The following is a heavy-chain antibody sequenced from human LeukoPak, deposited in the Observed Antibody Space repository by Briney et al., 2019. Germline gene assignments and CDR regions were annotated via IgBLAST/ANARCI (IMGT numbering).Heavy chain of an antibody. V-gene: IGHV1-2*02. CDR2: INPNVGGT. J-gene: IGHJ4*02. CDR1: GYTFTGYY. Sequence: ASVKFSCKASGYTFTGYYMHWVRQAPGQGLESMGWINPNVGGTNYAQKFQGRVTMTTDTSISTAYMELGGLRYDDTAVYYCARVSSSGDYYDNWGQGTLVTVSS. CDR3: ARVSSSGDYYDN. D-gene: IGHD3-10*01.